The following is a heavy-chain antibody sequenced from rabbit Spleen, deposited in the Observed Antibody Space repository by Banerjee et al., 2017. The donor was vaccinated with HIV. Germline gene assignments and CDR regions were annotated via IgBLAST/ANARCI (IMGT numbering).Heavy chain of an antibody. CDR2: IVTGSSGST. CDR1: GLDFSSSYW. D-gene: IGHD4-1*01. CDR3: ARDLAGVIGWNFNL. J-gene: IGHJ4*01. Sequence: QSLEESGGDLVKPGASLTLTCTASGLDFSSSYWICWVRQAPGKGLEWVACIVTGSSGSTYYASWAKGRFTITKTSSTTVTLQMTSLTAADTATYFCARDLAGVIGWNFNLWGQGTLVTVS. V-gene: IGHV1S40*01.